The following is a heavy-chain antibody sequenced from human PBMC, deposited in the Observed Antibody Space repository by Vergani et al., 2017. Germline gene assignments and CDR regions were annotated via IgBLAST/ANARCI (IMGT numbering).Heavy chain of an antibody. D-gene: IGHD6-19*01. CDR3: AMSSGWPYFDY. Sequence: QVHLQESGPGLVKPSQTLSLTCTVSGGSINSGSYYWSWIRQPAGKGLEWIGRIYTSGSSNYNPSLMSRVTMSVDTSKNQFSLKLSSVTAADTAVYYCAMSSGWPYFDYWGQGTLVTVSS. CDR2: IYTSGSS. V-gene: IGHV4-61*02. J-gene: IGHJ4*02. CDR1: GGSINSGSYY.